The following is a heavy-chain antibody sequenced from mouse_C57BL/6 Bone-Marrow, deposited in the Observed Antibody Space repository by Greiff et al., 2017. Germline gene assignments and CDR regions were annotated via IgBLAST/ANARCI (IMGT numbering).Heavy chain of an antibody. CDR2: IYPRSGNT. J-gene: IGHJ3*01. CDR3: ARENWDWFAY. Sequence: QVQLKQSGAELARPGASVKLSCKASGYTFTSYGISWVKQRTGQGLEWIGEIYPRSGNTYYNEKFKGKATLTADKSSSTAYMELRSLTSEDSAVYFCARENWDWFAYWGQGTLATVSA. V-gene: IGHV1-81*01. D-gene: IGHD4-1*01. CDR1: GYTFTSYG.